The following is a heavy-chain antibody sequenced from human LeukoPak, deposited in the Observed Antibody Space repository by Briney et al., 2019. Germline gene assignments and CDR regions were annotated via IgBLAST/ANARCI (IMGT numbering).Heavy chain of an antibody. J-gene: IGHJ4*02. CDR2: IYYSGST. D-gene: IGHD3-22*01. V-gene: IGHV4-30-4*01. CDR1: GGSVTNDNYF. CDR3: ARGIYYDSSGYYFDY. Sequence: PSETLSLTCTVSGGSVTNDNYFWSWTRQPPGKGLEWIGYIYYSGSTYYNPSLKSRVTISVDTSKNQFSLKLSSVTAADTAVYYCARGIYYDSSGYYFDYWGQGTLVTVSS.